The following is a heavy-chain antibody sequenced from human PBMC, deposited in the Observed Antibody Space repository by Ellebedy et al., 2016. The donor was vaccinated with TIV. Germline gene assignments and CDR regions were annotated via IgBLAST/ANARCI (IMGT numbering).Heavy chain of an antibody. CDR3: ARVISEYCSGGSCYFNY. CDR1: GYTFTGHY. CDR2: INPNSGGT. J-gene: IGHJ4*02. D-gene: IGHD2-15*01. V-gene: IGHV1-2*02. Sequence: AASVKVSCKASGYTFTGHYMHWVRQAPGQGLEWMGWINPNSGGTNYAQKFQGRVTMTRDTSISTAYMELSRLRSDDTAVYYCARVISEYCSGGSCYFNYWGQGTLVTVSS.